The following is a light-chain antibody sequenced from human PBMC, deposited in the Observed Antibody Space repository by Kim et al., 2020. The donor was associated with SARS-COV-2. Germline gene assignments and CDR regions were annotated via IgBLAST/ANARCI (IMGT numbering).Light chain of an antibody. CDR3: AAWDDSRNWL. Sequence: QPVLTQPPSASGTPGQRVTISCSGSSSNIGSNTVNWYQQLPGTAPKLLIYSNNQRPSGVPDRFSGSKSGTSASLAISGLQSEDEADYYCAAWDDSRNWLFGGGTQLDVL. CDR2: SNN. V-gene: IGLV1-44*01. J-gene: IGLJ3*02. CDR1: SSNIGSNT.